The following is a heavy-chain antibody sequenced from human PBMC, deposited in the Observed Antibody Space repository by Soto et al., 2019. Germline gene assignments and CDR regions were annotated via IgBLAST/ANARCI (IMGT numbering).Heavy chain of an antibody. Sequence: SETLSLTCTVSGGSISSYYWSWIRQPPGKGLEWIGYIYYSGSTNYNPSLKSRVTISVDTSKNQFSLKLSSVTAADTAVYYCARVYKTGTTYYYYYYMDVWGKGTTVTVSS. J-gene: IGHJ6*03. V-gene: IGHV4-59*01. CDR2: IYYSGST. CDR3: ARVYKTGTTYYYYYYMDV. CDR1: GGSISSYY. D-gene: IGHD1-7*01.